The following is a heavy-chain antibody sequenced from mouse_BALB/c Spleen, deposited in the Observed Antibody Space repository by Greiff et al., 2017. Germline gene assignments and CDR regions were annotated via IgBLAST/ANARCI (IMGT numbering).Heavy chain of an antibody. Sequence: VKLMESGPGLVAPSQSLSITCTVSGFSLTSYGVHWVRQPPGKGLEWLGVIWAGGSTNYNSALMSRLSISKDNSKSQVFLKMNSLQTDDTAMYYCARDGGYEGSAYWGQGTLVTVSA. CDR1: GFSLTSYG. J-gene: IGHJ3*01. CDR3: ARDGGYEGSAY. CDR2: IWAGGST. V-gene: IGHV2-9*02. D-gene: IGHD2-3*01.